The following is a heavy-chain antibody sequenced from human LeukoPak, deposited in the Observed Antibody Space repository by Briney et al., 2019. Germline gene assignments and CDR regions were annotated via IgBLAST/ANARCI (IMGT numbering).Heavy chain of an antibody. CDR3: VRDIDGYYYGTIGSYLWFDY. V-gene: IGHV3-21*01. D-gene: IGHD3-22*01. CDR1: GFTFSSYS. J-gene: IGHJ4*02. Sequence: PGGSLRLSCAASGFTFSSYSMNWVRQAPGKGLEWVSSISSSSSYIYYADSVKGRFTISRDNAKNSLYLQMNSLRAEDTAVYYCVRDIDGYYYGTIGSYLWFDYWGQGAQVTVSS. CDR2: ISSSSSYI.